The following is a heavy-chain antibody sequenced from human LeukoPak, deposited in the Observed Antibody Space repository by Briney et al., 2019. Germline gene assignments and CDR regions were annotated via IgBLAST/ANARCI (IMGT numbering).Heavy chain of an antibody. CDR1: GFTFSSYA. CDR2: ISSDTSYI. V-gene: IGHV3-21*01. D-gene: IGHD3-3*01. Sequence: AGGSLRLSCAASGFTFSSYAMSWVRQAPGKGLEWVSSISSDTSYIYYADSVSGRFTISRDDANKSVYLQMNSLRADDTAVYYCARGYSGVAIRTYFDSWGQGTLVTVSS. J-gene: IGHJ4*02. CDR3: ARGYSGVAIRTYFDS.